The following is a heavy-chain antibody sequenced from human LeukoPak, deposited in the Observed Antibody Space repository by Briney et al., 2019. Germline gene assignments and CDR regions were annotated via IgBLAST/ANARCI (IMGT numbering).Heavy chain of an antibody. D-gene: IGHD6-19*01. CDR1: GFTFSSYA. V-gene: IGHV3-23*01. J-gene: IGHJ6*02. Sequence: GGSLRLSCAASGFTFSSYAMSWVRQAPGKGPEWVSAISGSGGSTYYADSVKGRFTISRDSSKNTLYLQMNSLRAEDTAVYYCAKVTVAGANYYYYYGMDVWGQGTTVTVSS. CDR3: AKVTVAGANYYYYYGMDV. CDR2: ISGSGGST.